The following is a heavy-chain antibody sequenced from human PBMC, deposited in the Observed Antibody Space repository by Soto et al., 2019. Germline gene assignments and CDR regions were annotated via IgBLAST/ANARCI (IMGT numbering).Heavy chain of an antibody. D-gene: IGHD2-21*01. Sequence: SVKVSCKASGGSFSSYAISWVRQAPGQGLEWMGGIIPIFGTANYAQKFQGRVTITADESTSTAYMELSSLRSEDTAVYYCARGWLKLLWPDYWGQGTLVTVSS. CDR2: IIPIFGTA. CDR1: GGSFSSYA. V-gene: IGHV1-69*13. J-gene: IGHJ4*02. CDR3: ARGWLKLLWPDY.